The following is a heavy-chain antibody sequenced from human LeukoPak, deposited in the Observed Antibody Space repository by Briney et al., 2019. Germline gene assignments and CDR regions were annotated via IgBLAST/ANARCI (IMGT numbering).Heavy chain of an antibody. CDR2: IYHSGGT. CDR1: GGSISSGGYS. V-gene: IGHV4-30-2*01. J-gene: IGHJ6*02. CDR3: AREKPGIIAALHGMDV. D-gene: IGHD6-6*01. Sequence: PSETLSLTCAVSGGSISSGGYSWSWIRQPPGKGLEWIGYIYHSGGTYYNPSLKSRVTISVDRSKNQFSLKLSSVTAADTAVYYCAREKPGIIAALHGMDVWGQGTTVTVSS.